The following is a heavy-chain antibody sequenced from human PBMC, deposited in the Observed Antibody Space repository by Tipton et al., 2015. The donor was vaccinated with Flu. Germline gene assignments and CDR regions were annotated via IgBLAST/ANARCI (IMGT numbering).Heavy chain of an antibody. CDR1: GGSISSSNW. CDR2: IYHSGST. CDR3: AGSGDTTGTRAVDY. D-gene: IGHD1-1*01. V-gene: IGHV4-4*02. J-gene: IGHJ4*02. Sequence: TLSLTCAVSGGSISSSNWWSWVRQPPGKGPEWIGEIYHSGSTNYNPSLKSRVTISVDKSKNQFSLKLSSVTAADTAVYYCAGSGDTTGTRAVDYWGQGTLVTVSS.